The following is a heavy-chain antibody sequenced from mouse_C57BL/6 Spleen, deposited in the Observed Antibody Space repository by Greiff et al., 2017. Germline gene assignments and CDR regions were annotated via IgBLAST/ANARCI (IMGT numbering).Heavy chain of an antibody. J-gene: IGHJ1*03. CDR2: IDPSGSET. D-gene: IGHD1-1*01. Sequence: QVQLQQPGAELVRPGSSVKLSCKASGYTFTSYWMHWVKQRPIQGLEWIGNIDPSGSETHYNQKFKDKATLTVDKSSSTAYMQLSSLTSEDSAVYYCARKRPITTVVATGYLDFWGTGTTVTVSS. CDR1: GYTFTSYW. V-gene: IGHV1-52*01. CDR3: ARKRPITTVVATGYLDF.